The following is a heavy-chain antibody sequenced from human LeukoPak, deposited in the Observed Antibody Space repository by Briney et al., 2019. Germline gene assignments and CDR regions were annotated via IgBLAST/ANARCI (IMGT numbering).Heavy chain of an antibody. CDR2: IYDDNT. V-gene: IGHV3-23*01. CDR3: AKTRPLDSSSWSHGDY. J-gene: IGHJ4*02. Sequence: GSLRLSCAASGFTVSAYAMAWVRQAPGKGLEWVSTIYDDNTYYGDSVKGRFTISRDNSKNTLYLQMNSLRAEDTAVYYCAKTRPLDSSSWSHGDYWGQGTLVTVSS. CDR1: GFTVSAYA. D-gene: IGHD6-13*01.